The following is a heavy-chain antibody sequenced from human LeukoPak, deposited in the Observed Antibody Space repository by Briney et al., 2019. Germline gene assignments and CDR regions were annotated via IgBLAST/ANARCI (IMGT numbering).Heavy chain of an antibody. V-gene: IGHV1-2*02. Sequence: ASVKVSCKASGYTFTGYYVHWVRQAPGQGLEWMGWIHPNTGGTNSAQKFRGRVTMTRDTSISTVYLDLTRLRSDDTAVYYCAISNSGYYDSSGYSQDYWGQGTLVTVSS. J-gene: IGHJ4*02. CDR3: AISNSGYYDSSGYSQDY. CDR2: IHPNTGGT. D-gene: IGHD3-22*01. CDR1: GYTFTGYY.